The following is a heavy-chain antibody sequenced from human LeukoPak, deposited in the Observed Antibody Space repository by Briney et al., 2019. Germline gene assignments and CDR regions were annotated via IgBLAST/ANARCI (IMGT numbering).Heavy chain of an antibody. CDR3: ARWTANYYDSSGYYCLDY. CDR2: IIPIFGTA. D-gene: IGHD3-22*01. Sequence: SVKVSCKASGYTFTGYYMHWVRQAPGQGLEWMGGIIPIFGTANYAQKFQGRVTITADESTSTAYMELSSLRSEDTAVYYCARWTANYYDSSGYYCLDYWGQGTLVTVSS. V-gene: IGHV1-69*13. J-gene: IGHJ4*02. CDR1: GYTFTGYY.